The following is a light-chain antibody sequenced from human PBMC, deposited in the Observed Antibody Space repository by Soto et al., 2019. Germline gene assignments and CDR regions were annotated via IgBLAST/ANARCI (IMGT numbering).Light chain of an antibody. V-gene: IGKV2-28*01. CDR2: LGS. Sequence: DIVMTQSPLSLPVTPGEPASLSCRSSQSLLHSNGFNYLDWYLQKPGQSPQLLIFLGSNRASGVTDRFSGSGSGTDFTLTISSLQAEDVAVYYCQQYHSDPITFGQGTRLEIK. CDR3: QQYHSDPIT. J-gene: IGKJ5*01. CDR1: QSLLHSNGFNY.